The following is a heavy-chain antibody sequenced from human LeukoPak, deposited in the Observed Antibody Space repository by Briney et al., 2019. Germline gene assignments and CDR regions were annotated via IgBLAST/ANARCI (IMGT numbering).Heavy chain of an antibody. CDR1: GFTFSDYY. V-gene: IGHV3-11*04. CDR3: AKNYGSGSYLSYPFDY. D-gene: IGHD3-10*01. J-gene: IGHJ4*02. Sequence: KTGGSLRLSCAASGFTFSDYYMSWIRQAPGKGLEWVSYISSSGSTIYYADSVKGRFTISRDNSKNTLYLQMNSLRAEDTAVYYCAKNYGSGSYLSYPFDYWGQGTLVTVSS. CDR2: ISSSGSTI.